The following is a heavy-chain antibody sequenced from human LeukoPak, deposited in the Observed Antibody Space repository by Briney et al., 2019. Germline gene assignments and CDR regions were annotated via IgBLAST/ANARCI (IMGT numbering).Heavy chain of an antibody. CDR3: ARELLWFGESGMDV. CDR1: GFTVSSNH. V-gene: IGHV3-53*01. D-gene: IGHD3-10*01. J-gene: IGHJ6*02. Sequence: GGSLRLSCAASGFTVSSNHMSWVRQAPGKGLEWVSVIYSGGSTYYADSVKGRFTISRDNSKNTLYLQMNSLRAEDTAVYYCARELLWFGESGMDVWGQGTTVTVSS. CDR2: IYSGGST.